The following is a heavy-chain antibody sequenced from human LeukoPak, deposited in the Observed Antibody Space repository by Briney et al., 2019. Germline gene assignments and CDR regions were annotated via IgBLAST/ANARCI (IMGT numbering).Heavy chain of an antibody. D-gene: IGHD3/OR15-3a*01. CDR1: GYRFISHW. V-gene: IGHV5-51*01. Sequence: GGSLQISCKGSGYRFISHWIGWGRQMSGKGLEWMGIIYPGDSYTRYSPSFQGQVTISPDKSISTAYLQWSSLKASDTATYYCARLGLGEGYNLIDPWGQGTLVTVSS. CDR3: ARLGLGEGYNLIDP. CDR2: IYPGDSYT. J-gene: IGHJ5*02.